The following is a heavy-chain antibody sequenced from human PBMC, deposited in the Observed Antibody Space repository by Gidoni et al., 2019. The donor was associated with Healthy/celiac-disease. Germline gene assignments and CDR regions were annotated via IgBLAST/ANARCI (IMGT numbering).Heavy chain of an antibody. J-gene: IGHJ4*02. Sequence: QVQLVESGGGVVQPGRSLRLSCAASGFAFSSYGMHWVRQAPGKGLEWVTIIWYDGSNTYYADSVKGRFTISRDNSKNTLYLQMNSLRAEDTAVYYCARDLDYVWGSYRYGFDYWGQGTLVTVSS. D-gene: IGHD3-16*02. V-gene: IGHV3-33*01. CDR2: IWYDGSNT. CDR1: GFAFSSYG. CDR3: ARDLDYVWGSYRYGFDY.